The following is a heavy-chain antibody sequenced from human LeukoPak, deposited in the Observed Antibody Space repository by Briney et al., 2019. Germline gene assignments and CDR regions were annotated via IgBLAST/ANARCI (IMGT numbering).Heavy chain of an antibody. D-gene: IGHD3-10*01. V-gene: IGHV4-4*03. CDR3: ARRYYGSGSYFPFDY. CDR1: GVSISSSNW. Sequence: PGTLSLTCAVSGVSISSSNWWSWVRQPPGKGLEWIGEIYHSGSTNYNPSLKSRVTISVDKSKNQFSLKLSSVTAADTAVYYCARRYYGSGSYFPFDYWGQGTLVTVSS. J-gene: IGHJ4*02. CDR2: IYHSGST.